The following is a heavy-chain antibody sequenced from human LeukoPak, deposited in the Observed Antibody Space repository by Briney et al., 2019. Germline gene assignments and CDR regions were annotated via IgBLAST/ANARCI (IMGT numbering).Heavy chain of an antibody. Sequence: SGTLSLTCAVSGGSISSSNWWSWVRQSPGKGLEWIGEIFHSGSTNYNPSLKSRVTISVDKSKNQFSLKLSSVTAADTAVCYCARDFHSGSFYPYYFDYWGQGTLVTVSS. J-gene: IGHJ4*02. D-gene: IGHD3-22*01. V-gene: IGHV4-4*02. CDR3: ARDFHSGSFYPYYFDY. CDR2: IFHSGST. CDR1: GGSISSSNW.